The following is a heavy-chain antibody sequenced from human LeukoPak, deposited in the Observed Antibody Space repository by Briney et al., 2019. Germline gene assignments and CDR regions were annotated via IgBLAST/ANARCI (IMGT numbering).Heavy chain of an antibody. CDR2: ILHTGSA. J-gene: IGHJ4*02. V-gene: IGHV4-39*01. CDR1: SGSISGSYYY. D-gene: IGHD3-9*01. Sequence: PSETLSLTCTVSSGSISGSYYYWAWVRQPPGKGLEWIGSILHTGSAFYNPSLKSRVTMSVDTPKNQFSLGLSSVTAADTAVYFCARHGQDLRYFDWLSFDSWGQGTLVTVSS. CDR3: ARHGQDLRYFDWLSFDS.